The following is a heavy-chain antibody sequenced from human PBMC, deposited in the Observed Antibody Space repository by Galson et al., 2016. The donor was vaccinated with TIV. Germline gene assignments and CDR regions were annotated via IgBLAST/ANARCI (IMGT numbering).Heavy chain of an antibody. CDR2: IWYDGINK. CDR1: GFTFSSYG. D-gene: IGHD1/OR15-1a*01. J-gene: IGHJ4*02. V-gene: IGHV3-33*03. CDR3: AKVLVGGGNNMIFDY. Sequence: SLRLSCAASGFTFSSYGIHWVRQAPGKGLEWVAIIWYDGINKYYADSVNGRFTISRDNSKNTLYLEMNSLRAEDTAVYYCAKVLVGGGNNMIFDYWGQGTLVTVSS.